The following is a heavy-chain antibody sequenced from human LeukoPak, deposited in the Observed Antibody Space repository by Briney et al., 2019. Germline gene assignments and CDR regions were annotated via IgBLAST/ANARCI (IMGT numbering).Heavy chain of an antibody. J-gene: IGHJ4*02. CDR3: ARPPGYGSGSYYNAHLDYFDY. Sequence: MAGGSLRLSCAASGFTFSSYSMNWVRQAPGKGLEWVSSISSSSSYIYYADSVKGRFTISRDNAKNSLYLQMNSLRAEDTAVCYCARPPGYGSGSYYNAHLDYFDYWGQGTLVTVSS. CDR2: ISSSSSYI. CDR1: GFTFSSYS. V-gene: IGHV3-21*01. D-gene: IGHD3-10*01.